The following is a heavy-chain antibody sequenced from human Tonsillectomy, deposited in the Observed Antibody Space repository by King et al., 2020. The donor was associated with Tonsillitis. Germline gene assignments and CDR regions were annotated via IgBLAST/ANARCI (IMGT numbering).Heavy chain of an antibody. CDR2: ISYDGSNK. J-gene: IGHJ6*02. Sequence: VQLVESGGGVVQPGRSLRLSCAASGFTFSSYGMHWVRQAPGKGLEWVAVISYDGSNKYYADSVKGRFTISRDNSKNTLYLQMNSLRAEDTAVYYCAKALHLLQQLVLYYYYGMDVWGQGTTVTVSS. CDR3: AKALHLLQQLVLYYYYGMDV. V-gene: IGHV3-30*18. D-gene: IGHD6-13*01. CDR1: GFTFSSYG.